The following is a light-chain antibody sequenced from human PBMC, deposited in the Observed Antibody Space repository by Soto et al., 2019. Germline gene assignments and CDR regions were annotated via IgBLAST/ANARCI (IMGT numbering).Light chain of an antibody. CDR1: QSVSSSY. J-gene: IGKJ2*01. CDR2: GAS. V-gene: IGKV3-20*01. Sequence: EIVLTQSPGTLSLYPGERATLSCRASQSVSSSYIAWYQQKPGQAPRLLIYGASSRATGIPDRFSGSGSGTDFTLTISRLEPEDFAAYYCQQYGSSPRNTFGQGTKLEIK. CDR3: QQYGSSPRNT.